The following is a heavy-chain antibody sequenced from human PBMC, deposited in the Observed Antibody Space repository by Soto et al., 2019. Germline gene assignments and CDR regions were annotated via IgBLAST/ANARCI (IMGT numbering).Heavy chain of an antibody. D-gene: IGHD6-19*01. CDR2: ISAYNGNT. CDR3: AREPIAVAGTKYYYYYYGMDV. V-gene: IGHV1-18*01. CDR1: GYTFTSYG. Sequence: ASVKVSCKASGYTFTSYGISWVRQAPGQGLEWIGWISAYNGNTNYAQKLQGRVTMTTDTSTSTAYMELRSLRSDDTAVYYCAREPIAVAGTKYYYYYYGMDVWGQGTTVTVSS. J-gene: IGHJ6*02.